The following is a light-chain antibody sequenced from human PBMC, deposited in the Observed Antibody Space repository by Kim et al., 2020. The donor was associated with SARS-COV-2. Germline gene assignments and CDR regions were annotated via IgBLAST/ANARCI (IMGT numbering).Light chain of an antibody. J-gene: IGKJ1*01. CDR2: AAS. V-gene: IGKV1-39*01. Sequence: SASVGDRVTLACRASQTINNYLNWYQHTPGKAPKFLIYAASTLQSGVPSRFSGSGSGTDFTLTISNLQPEDSATYYCQQTYNPWTFGQGTKVDIK. CDR1: QTINNY. CDR3: QQTYNPWT.